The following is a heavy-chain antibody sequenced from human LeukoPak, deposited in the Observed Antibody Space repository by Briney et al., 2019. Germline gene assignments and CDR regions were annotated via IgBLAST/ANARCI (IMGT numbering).Heavy chain of an antibody. CDR2: MSSDGSNK. D-gene: IGHD2-15*01. CDR1: GFTFSVYT. Sequence: PGRSLRLSCAASGFTFSVYTIHWVRQAPGKGLEWVAVMSSDGSNKYYADSVKGRFTISRDNSRNTMYLQMNSLRAEDTAVYYCARHGGSGAYTHFDYWGQGTLVTVSS. CDR3: ARHGGSGAYTHFDY. V-gene: IGHV3-30-3*01. J-gene: IGHJ4*02.